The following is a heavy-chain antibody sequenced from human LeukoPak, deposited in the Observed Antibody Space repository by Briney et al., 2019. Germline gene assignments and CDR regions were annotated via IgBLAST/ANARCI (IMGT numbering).Heavy chain of an antibody. J-gene: IGHJ4*02. CDR2: ITFSSSYI. Sequence: PGGSPRLSCAASGFTFSSYSMNWVRQAPGKGLEWVSSITFSSSYIYYADSVKGRFTISRDNAKNSLDMQMDSLRDEDTAVYFCARFQSGSYYSDYWGQGTLVTVSS. V-gene: IGHV3-21*01. CDR1: GFTFSSYS. CDR3: ARFQSGSYYSDY. D-gene: IGHD1-26*01.